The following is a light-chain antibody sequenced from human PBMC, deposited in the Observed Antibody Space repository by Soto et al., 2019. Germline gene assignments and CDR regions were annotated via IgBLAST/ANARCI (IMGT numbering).Light chain of an antibody. J-gene: IGLJ1*01. CDR1: SSDVGGYEY. CDR2: DVT. Sequence: QSALTQPASVSGSPGQSITISCTGTSSDVGGYEYVSWYQHHPGKAPKLMIYDVTNRPSGVSNRFSGSKSGNTASLTISGLQAEDEADYYCSSRTSSSTYDFGTGTKLTVL. CDR3: SSRTSSSTYD. V-gene: IGLV2-14*03.